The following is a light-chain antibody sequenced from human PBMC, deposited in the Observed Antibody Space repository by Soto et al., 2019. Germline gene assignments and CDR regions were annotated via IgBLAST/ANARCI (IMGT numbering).Light chain of an antibody. Sequence: EIVLTQSPGTLSFSPGERATLSCRASQSVSSTYLAWYRHKPGQAPRLLIYGASSRAAGIPDRFSGSGSGTDFTLTISRLEPEDFAVYYCHHFGSSRHTFGQGTKV. CDR1: QSVSSTY. V-gene: IGKV3-20*01. CDR2: GAS. J-gene: IGKJ2*01. CDR3: HHFGSSRHT.